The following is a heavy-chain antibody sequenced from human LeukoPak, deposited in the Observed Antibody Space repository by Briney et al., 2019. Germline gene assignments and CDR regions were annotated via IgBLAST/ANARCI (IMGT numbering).Heavy chain of an antibody. D-gene: IGHD6-19*01. Sequence: SETLSLTRTVSGGSISSYYWSWIRQPPGKGLEWIGYIYYSGSTNYNPSLKSRVTISVDTSKNQFSLKLSSVTAADTAVYYCARDRAVAGLDYWGQGTLVTVSS. CDR2: IYYSGST. J-gene: IGHJ4*02. CDR3: ARDRAVAGLDY. V-gene: IGHV4-59*01. CDR1: GGSISSYY.